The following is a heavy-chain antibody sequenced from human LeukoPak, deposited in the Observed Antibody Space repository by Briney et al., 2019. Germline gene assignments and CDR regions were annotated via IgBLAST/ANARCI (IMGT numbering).Heavy chain of an antibody. CDR3: ARAHYDYVWGSYRYSPDAFDI. CDR2: IKQDGSEK. J-gene: IGHJ3*02. V-gene: IGHV3-7*01. D-gene: IGHD3-16*02. Sequence: ETLSLTCTVSGGSISSYYWSWVRQAPGKGLEWVANIKQDGSEKYYVDSVKGRFTISRDNAKNSLYLQMNSLRAEDTAVYYCARAHYDYVWGSYRYSPDAFDIWGQGTMVTVSS. CDR1: GGSISSYY.